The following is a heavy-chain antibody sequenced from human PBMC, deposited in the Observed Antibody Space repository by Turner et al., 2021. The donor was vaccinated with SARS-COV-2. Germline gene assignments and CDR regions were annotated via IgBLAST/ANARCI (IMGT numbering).Heavy chain of an antibody. J-gene: IGHJ1*01. Sequence: EVQLEESGGGLVQPGGSRRLSCAASGFTFNNYWMTWVRQAPGKGLEWVANIKEDGSEKYYVDSVKGRFTISRDNAKNSMYLQMNTLRAEDTAVYYCARPYSSGWYINFIFWGQGTLVTVSS. CDR3: ARPYSSGWYINFIF. CDR2: IKEDGSEK. D-gene: IGHD6-19*01. CDR1: GFTFNNYW. V-gene: IGHV3-7*01.